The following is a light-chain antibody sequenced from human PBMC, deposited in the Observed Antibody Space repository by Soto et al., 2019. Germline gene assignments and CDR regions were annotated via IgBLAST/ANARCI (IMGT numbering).Light chain of an antibody. V-gene: IGKV1-5*03. CDR2: KAS. Sequence: IQMNPSPTHLSASVGDKVTITCRASQNINIWLAWYQQKPGKAPKLLIYKASTLKSGVPSRFSGSGSGTDFTLTISNLQPEDFAGYYCQQTYSSPITFGQGTRLEIK. J-gene: IGKJ5*01. CDR3: QQTYSSPIT. CDR1: QNINIW.